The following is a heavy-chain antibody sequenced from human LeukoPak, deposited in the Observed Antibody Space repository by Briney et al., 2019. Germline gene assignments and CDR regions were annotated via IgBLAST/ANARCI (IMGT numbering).Heavy chain of an antibody. Sequence: GGSLRLSCAASGFTFSSYSMNWVRQAPGKGLEWVSSISSSGSYIYYADSVKGRFTISRDNAKNSLYLQMNSLRAEDTAVYYCARGAPITYYDFWSGYRDAFDIWGQGTMVTVSS. D-gene: IGHD3-3*01. J-gene: IGHJ3*02. CDR3: ARGAPITYYDFWSGYRDAFDI. CDR1: GFTFSSYS. V-gene: IGHV3-21*01. CDR2: ISSSGSYI.